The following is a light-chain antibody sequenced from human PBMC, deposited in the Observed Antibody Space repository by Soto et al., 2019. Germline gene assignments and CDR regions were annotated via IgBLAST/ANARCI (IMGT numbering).Light chain of an antibody. CDR2: SAS. CDR3: QQYGSSPPIT. CDR1: QSVSSSY. Sequence: EIVLTQSPCTLSLSPGERATLSCRASQSVSSSYLAWYQQKPGQAPRLLIYSASSRATGIPDRFSGSGSGTDFTLTISRLEPEDLAVYYCQQYGSSPPITFGQGTRLEIK. V-gene: IGKV3-20*01. J-gene: IGKJ5*01.